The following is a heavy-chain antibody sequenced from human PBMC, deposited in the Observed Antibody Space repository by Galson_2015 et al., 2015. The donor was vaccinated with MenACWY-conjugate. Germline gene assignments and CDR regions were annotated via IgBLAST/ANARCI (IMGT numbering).Heavy chain of an antibody. J-gene: IGHJ4*02. V-gene: IGHV4-39*07. Sequence: ETLSLTCTVSGDSISSKSYSWGWVRQPPGQGLEWIGSSYSSGNTHYNPSLKSRVTITVDTSENQFSLELTSVTTADTAVYYCARVRGTTGTDSWGQGTLVSVSS. CDR1: GDSISSKSYS. CDR2: SYSSGNT. CDR3: ARVRGTTGTDS. D-gene: IGHD1-1*01.